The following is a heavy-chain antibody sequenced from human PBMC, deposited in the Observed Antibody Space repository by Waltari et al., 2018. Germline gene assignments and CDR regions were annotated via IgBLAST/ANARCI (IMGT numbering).Heavy chain of an antibody. D-gene: IGHD3-22*01. J-gene: IGHJ5*02. CDR2: INPNSDGT. V-gene: IGHV1-2*02. Sequence: QVQLVQSGAEVKKPGASVKVSCKASGYTFTGYYMHWVRQAPGQGLEWMGWINPNSDGTNYAQKFQGRVTMTRDTSISTAYMELGRLRSDDTAVYYCARASTAYYYDSSGYYSYNWFDPWGQGTLVTVSS. CDR3: ARASTAYYYDSSGYYSYNWFDP. CDR1: GYTFTGYY.